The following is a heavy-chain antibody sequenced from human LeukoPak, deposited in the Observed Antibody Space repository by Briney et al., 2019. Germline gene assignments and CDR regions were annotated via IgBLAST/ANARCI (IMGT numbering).Heavy chain of an antibody. J-gene: IGHJ4*02. CDR3: ARAVAGSEKKKWVINYFDY. D-gene: IGHD3-10*01. Sequence: PSETLSLTCTVSGGSISSSSYYWGWIRQPPGKGLEWIGSIYYCGSTYYNPSLKSRVTISVDTSKNQFSLKLSSVTAADTAVYYCARAVAGSEKKKWVINYFDYWGQGTLVTVSS. V-gene: IGHV4-39*01. CDR1: GGSISSSSYY. CDR2: IYYCGST.